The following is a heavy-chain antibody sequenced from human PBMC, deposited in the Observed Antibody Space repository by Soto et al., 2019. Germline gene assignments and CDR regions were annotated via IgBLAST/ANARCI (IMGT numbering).Heavy chain of an antibody. CDR3: TRERGYRPVAGSAAFDI. V-gene: IGHV1-69*01. CDR1: GGSFSNSA. CDR2: IVPMYQTP. J-gene: IGHJ3*02. D-gene: IGHD6-19*01. Sequence: QVQLVQSGAEVKRPGSSVKVSCKASGGSFSNSAVSWVRQAPGQGLEWMGGIVPMYQTPVYAQQLEDRVTITGDESTSTAYMELRSLRSEDTAVYFCTRERGYRPVAGSAAFDIGGQGTLVTVSS.